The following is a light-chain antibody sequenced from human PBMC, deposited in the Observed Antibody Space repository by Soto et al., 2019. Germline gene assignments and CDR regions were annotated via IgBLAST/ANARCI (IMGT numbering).Light chain of an antibody. J-gene: IGKJ5*01. CDR2: GAS. CDR1: QSVSNNY. V-gene: IGKV3-20*01. CDR3: QHYGSSPPVT. Sequence: EIVLTQSPGTLSLSPGERATLSCRASQSVSNNYLAWYQQKPGQAPRLLIYGASNRATGIPDRFSGSGSGTGFTLTISRLEPEDFAVYFCQHYGSSPPVTFGQGTRLEIK.